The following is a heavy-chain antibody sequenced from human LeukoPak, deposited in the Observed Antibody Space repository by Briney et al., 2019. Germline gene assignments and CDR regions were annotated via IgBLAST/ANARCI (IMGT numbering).Heavy chain of an antibody. CDR1: GGSISSSSYY. CDR3: ARHPRLLGGSDY. V-gene: IGHV4-39*01. CDR2: IYYSGST. J-gene: IGHJ4*02. D-gene: IGHD6-25*01. Sequence: PSETLSLTCTVSGGSISSSSYYWGWIRQPPGKGLEWIGSIYYSGSTYYNPSLKSRVTISVDTSKNQFSLKLSSVTAADTAVYYCARHPRLLGGSDYWGQGTLVTVSS.